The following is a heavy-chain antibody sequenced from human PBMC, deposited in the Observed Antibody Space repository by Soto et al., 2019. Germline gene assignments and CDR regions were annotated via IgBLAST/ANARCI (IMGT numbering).Heavy chain of an antibody. D-gene: IGHD3-3*01. V-gene: IGHV4-59*08. CDR1: GGSISSYY. CDR2: IYYSGST. Sequence: SETLSLTCTVSGGSISSYYWSWIRQPPGKGLEWIGYIYYSGSTNYNPSLKSRVTISVDTSKNQFSLKLSSVTAADTAVYYCARSPTVTIFAPIEFDYWGQGTLVTVSS. J-gene: IGHJ4*02. CDR3: ARSPTVTIFAPIEFDY.